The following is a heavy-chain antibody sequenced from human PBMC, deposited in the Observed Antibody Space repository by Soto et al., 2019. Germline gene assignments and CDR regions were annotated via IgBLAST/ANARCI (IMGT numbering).Heavy chain of an antibody. V-gene: IGHV3-7*01. CDR2: IKQEGSEK. J-gene: IGHJ6*02. CDR3: AREGYYYYGMDV. Sequence: PGGSLRLSCAASGFTFSSCWMSWVRQAPGKGLEWVANIKQEGSEKYYVDSVKGRFTISRDNAKNSLYLQMNSLRAEDTAVYYCAREGYYYYGMDVWGQGTTVTVSS. CDR1: GFTFSSCW.